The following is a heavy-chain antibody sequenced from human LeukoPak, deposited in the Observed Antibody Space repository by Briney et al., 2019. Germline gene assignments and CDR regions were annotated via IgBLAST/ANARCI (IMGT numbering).Heavy chain of an antibody. Sequence: GGSMRLSCAASGFTFDDYGMSWVRQAPGKGLEWVSGISWNGGSTGYADSVKGRFTISRDNAKNSLYLQMNSLRAEDTAVYYCARVSWYGSGNSINFDCWGQGALVSVSS. D-gene: IGHD3-10*01. J-gene: IGHJ4*02. CDR3: ARVSWYGSGNSINFDC. CDR1: GFTFDDYG. V-gene: IGHV3-20*04. CDR2: ISWNGGST.